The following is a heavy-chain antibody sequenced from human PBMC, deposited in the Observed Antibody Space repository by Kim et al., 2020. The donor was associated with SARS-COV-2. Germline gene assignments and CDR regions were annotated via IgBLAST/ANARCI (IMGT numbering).Heavy chain of an antibody. Sequence: SETLSLTCVVSGGSISSNDYYWAWIRQPPGKGLEWIGHISYSGTTFYNPSLKSRVTISVDTWRTRYSLNLNSVTATDTAVYYCARLTRASHFEDWGQRTLVTVSS. V-gene: IGHV4-39*01. D-gene: IGHD1-26*01. CDR1: GGSISSNDYY. J-gene: IGHJ4*02. CDR2: ISYSGTT. CDR3: ARLTRASHFED.